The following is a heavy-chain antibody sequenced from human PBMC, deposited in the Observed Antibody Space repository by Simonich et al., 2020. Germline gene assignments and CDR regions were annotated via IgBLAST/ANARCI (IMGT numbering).Heavy chain of an antibody. CDR3: ARVPDRVLNAGVTFDY. CDR2: INPNSGST. Sequence: QVQLVQSGAEVKKPGASVKVSCKASGYTFTGYYMNWVRQDPGQGLEWMGWINPNSGSTNDAQKFQGRVTKTRDTSISTAYMELSRLRSDDTAVYYCARVPDRVLNAGVTFDYWGQGTLVTVSS. J-gene: IGHJ4*02. CDR1: GYTFTGYY. D-gene: IGHD2-2*01. V-gene: IGHV1-2*02.